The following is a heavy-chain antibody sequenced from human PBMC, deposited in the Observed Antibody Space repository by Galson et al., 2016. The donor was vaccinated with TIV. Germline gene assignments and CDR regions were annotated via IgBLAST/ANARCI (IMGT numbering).Heavy chain of an antibody. CDR1: TYSINIGYY. J-gene: IGHJ4*02. CDR3: ARHLAGNSWSSPYYFDY. Sequence: ETLSLTCNVSTYSINIGYYWGWIRQPPGKGLEGIGSIYHSGSTYFNPSLRGRVTMSVDTSKNQISLRLSSVTAADTAVYSCARHLAGNSWSSPYYFDYWGQGTLVTVSS. CDR2: IYHSGST. V-gene: IGHV4-38-2*02. D-gene: IGHD6-13*01.